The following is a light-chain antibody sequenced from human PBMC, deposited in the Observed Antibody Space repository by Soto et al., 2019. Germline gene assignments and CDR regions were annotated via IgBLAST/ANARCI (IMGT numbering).Light chain of an antibody. J-gene: IGKJ5*01. Sequence: ELVLTQSPGTLSLSPGESAALSCRASQPVSSNFLAWYQQKPGQAPRLLIYGVSSRASGIPDRFFGSGSGTGFTLTISSLQSEDFAVYYCQHYVSPPITFGQGTRLEIK. V-gene: IGKV3-20*01. CDR2: GVS. CDR1: QPVSSNF. CDR3: QHYVSPPIT.